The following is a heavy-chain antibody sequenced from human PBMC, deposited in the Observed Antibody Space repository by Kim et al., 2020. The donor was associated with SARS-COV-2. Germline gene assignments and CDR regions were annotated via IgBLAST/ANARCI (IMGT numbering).Heavy chain of an antibody. J-gene: IGHJ6*02. CDR2: IWYDGSNK. CDR1: GFTFSSYG. Sequence: GGSLRLSCAASGFTFSSYGMHWVRQAPGKGLEWVAVIWYDGSNKYYADAVKGLFTISRDNSKTTLYLQMNRRRAEDTAVYYCARDRLSRLMITFGGVIDYGMDVWGQGTTVTVSS. D-gene: IGHD3-16*02. V-gene: IGHV3-33*01. CDR3: ARDRLSRLMITFGGVIDYGMDV.